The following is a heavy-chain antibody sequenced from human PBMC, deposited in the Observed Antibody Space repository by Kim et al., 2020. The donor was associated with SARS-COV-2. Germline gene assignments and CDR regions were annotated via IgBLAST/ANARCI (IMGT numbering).Heavy chain of an antibody. CDR1: GFTFSSYI. CDR2: ISSSSSTI. V-gene: IGHV3-48*02. D-gene: IGHD3-10*01. Sequence: GGSLRLSCAASGFTFSSYIMNWVRQAPGKGLEWVSYISSSSSTIYYADSVKGRFTISRDDAKNSLYLQMNSLRDEDTAVYYCARGPLVRGSHMNYWGQGTLVTVSS. CDR3: ARGPLVRGSHMNY. J-gene: IGHJ4*02.